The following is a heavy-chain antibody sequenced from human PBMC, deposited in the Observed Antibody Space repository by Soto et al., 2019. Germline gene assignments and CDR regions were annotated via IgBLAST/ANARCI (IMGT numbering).Heavy chain of an antibody. Sequence: SLRLSCAASGFTVSSNYMNWVRQAPGKGLEWVSIIYSGDSTYYADSVKGRFTISRDNSKNTLYLQMNSLRAEDTAVYYCARSWAVAGSYDYWGQGTLVTVSS. CDR1: GFTVSSNY. V-gene: IGHV3-66*01. D-gene: IGHD6-19*01. CDR2: IYSGDST. J-gene: IGHJ4*02. CDR3: ARSWAVAGSYDY.